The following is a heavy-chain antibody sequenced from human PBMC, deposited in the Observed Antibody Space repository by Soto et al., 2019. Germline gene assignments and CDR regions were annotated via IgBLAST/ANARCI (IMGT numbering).Heavy chain of an antibody. CDR2: TYYRSKWYN. D-gene: IGHD6-13*01. CDR1: GDSVSSNSAA. J-gene: IGHJ6*02. Sequence: PSQTLSLTCAISGDSVSSNSAAWNWIRQSPSRGLEWLGRTYYRSKWYNDYAVSVKSRITINPDTSKNQFSLQLNSVTPEDTAVYYCAMGAPPVQQLVQDYYYGMDVWGQGTTVTVSS. CDR3: AMGAPPVQQLVQDYYYGMDV. V-gene: IGHV6-1*01.